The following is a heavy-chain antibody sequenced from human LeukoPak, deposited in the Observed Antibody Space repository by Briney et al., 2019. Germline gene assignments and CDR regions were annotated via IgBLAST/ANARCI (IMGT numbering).Heavy chain of an antibody. J-gene: IGHJ4*02. Sequence: SETLSLTCAVYGGSFSGYYWSWIRQPPGKGLEWIGEINHSGSTNYNPSLKSRVTISVDTSKNQFSLKLSSVTAADTAVYYCARLKTYYDILTGYYKDRPIRYFDYWGQGTLVTVSS. D-gene: IGHD3-9*01. CDR1: GGSFSGYY. V-gene: IGHV4-34*01. CDR3: ARLKTYYDILTGYYKDRPIRYFDY. CDR2: INHSGST.